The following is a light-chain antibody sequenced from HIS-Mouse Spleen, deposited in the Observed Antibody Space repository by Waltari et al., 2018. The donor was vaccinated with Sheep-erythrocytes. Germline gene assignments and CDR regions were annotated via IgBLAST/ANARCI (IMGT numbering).Light chain of an antibody. CDR2: DVS. CDR1: SSDVGGYNY. CDR3: CSYAGSYNHV. J-gene: IGLJ1*01. V-gene: IGLV2-11*01. Sequence: QSALTQPRSVSGSPGQSVTISCTGTSSDVGGYNYVSWYQQHPGKAHKLMIYDVSQRPPGVSDRFSGSTSGIPASLIISGLQAEDEADYYCCSYAGSYNHVFATGTKVTVL.